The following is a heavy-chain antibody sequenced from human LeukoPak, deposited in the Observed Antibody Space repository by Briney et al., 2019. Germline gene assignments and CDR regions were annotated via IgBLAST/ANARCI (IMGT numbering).Heavy chain of an antibody. CDR1: GFXFSSYA. D-gene: IGHD2-2*01. CDR2: ISISGVNT. J-gene: IGHJ4*02. Sequence: GGSLRLSCAASGFXFSSYAMSWVRQAPGKGVEWVSGISISGVNTFYADSVKGRFTISRDNSKNTLHLQMNSLRAEDTAVYYCFKEPGAYQLLSYWGQGTLVTVSS. CDR3: FKEPGAYQLLSY. V-gene: IGHV3-23*01.